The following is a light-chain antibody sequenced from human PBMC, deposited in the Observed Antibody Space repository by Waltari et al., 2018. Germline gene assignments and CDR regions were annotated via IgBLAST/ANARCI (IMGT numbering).Light chain of an antibody. Sequence: DIQVTQSPSTLSASVGDSVTIFCRTSQSINKWVAWYQQKPGKTPKPLINRASSLERGVPSRFRGSGSGTEFTLSISGLQPDDVATYYCQQYNSYPYTFGQGTKVEI. CDR1: QSINKW. CDR3: QQYNSYPYT. CDR2: RAS. J-gene: IGKJ2*01. V-gene: IGKV1-5*03.